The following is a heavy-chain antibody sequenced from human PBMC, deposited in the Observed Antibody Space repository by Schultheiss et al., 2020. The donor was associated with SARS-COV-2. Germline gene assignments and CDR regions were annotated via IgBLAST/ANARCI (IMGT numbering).Heavy chain of an antibody. V-gene: IGHV1-69*06. CDR2: IIPIFGTA. CDR1: GGTFSSYA. Sequence: SVKVSCKASGGTFSSYAISWVRQAPGQGLEWMGGIIPIFGTANYAQKFQGRVTITADKSTSTAYMELSSLRSEDTAGYYCARHLPLPLESSSSYGNYYYGMDVWGQGTTVTVSS. D-gene: IGHD6-6*01. J-gene: IGHJ6*02. CDR3: ARHLPLPLESSSSYGNYYYGMDV.